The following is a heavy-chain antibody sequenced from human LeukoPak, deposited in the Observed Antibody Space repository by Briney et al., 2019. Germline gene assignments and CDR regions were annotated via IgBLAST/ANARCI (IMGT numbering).Heavy chain of an antibody. D-gene: IGHD2-2*01. J-gene: IGHJ4*02. CDR1: GFTFSSYA. CDR2: ISGSGGST. Sequence: GGSLRLSCAASGFTFSSYAMSWVRQAPGKGLEWVSAISGSGGSTYYADSVKGRFTISRDNSKNTLYLQMNSLRAEDTAVYYRAKGYCSSTSCYFHYWGQGTLVTVSS. CDR3: AKGYCSSTSCYFHY. V-gene: IGHV3-23*01.